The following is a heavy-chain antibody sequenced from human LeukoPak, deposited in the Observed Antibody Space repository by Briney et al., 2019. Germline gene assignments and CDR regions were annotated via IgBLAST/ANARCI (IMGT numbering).Heavy chain of an antibody. CDR1: GFTFSSYA. CDR2: ISGSGGGT. Sequence: GGSLRLSCAVSGFTFSSYAMSWVRQAPGKGLEWVSVISGSGGGTYYADSVKGRFTISRDNAKSSLYLQMNSLRAEDTAVYYCARLEPSRFDSWGQGTLVTVSS. D-gene: IGHD1-14*01. V-gene: IGHV3-23*01. J-gene: IGHJ4*02. CDR3: ARLEPSRFDS.